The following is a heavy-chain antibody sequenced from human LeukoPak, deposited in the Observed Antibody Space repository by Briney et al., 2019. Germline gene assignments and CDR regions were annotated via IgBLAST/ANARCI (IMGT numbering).Heavy chain of an antibody. J-gene: IGHJ3*02. D-gene: IGHD6-19*01. CDR1: GFSFSSYA. CDR2: ITVSDRGT. Sequence: SGGSLRLSCAASGFSFSSYAMSWVRQAPGKGLEWVSTITVSDRGTYYADSVKGRFTISRDNSKNTLYLQMNSLRAEDTAVYYCAKGMHSGWYEDAFDIWGQGTMVTVSS. V-gene: IGHV3-23*01. CDR3: AKGMHSGWYEDAFDI.